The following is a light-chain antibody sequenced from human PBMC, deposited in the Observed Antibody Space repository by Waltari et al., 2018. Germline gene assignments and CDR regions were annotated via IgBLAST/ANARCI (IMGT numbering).Light chain of an antibody. V-gene: IGLV1-40*01. Sequence: QSVLTQPPSVSGAPGQRVTISCTGSSSNIGAGYAVHWYQQIPGTAPKLLIYGNSNRPSGVPDRFSGSKSGTSASLAITGLQAEDEADYYCQSYDSSLSGVVFGGGTKLTVL. J-gene: IGLJ2*01. CDR1: SSNIGAGYA. CDR3: QSYDSSLSGVV. CDR2: GNS.